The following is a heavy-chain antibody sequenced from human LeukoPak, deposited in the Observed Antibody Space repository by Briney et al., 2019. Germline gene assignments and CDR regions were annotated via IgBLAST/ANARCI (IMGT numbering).Heavy chain of an antibody. V-gene: IGHV4-59*12. CDR1: GGSISSYY. J-gene: IGHJ5*02. D-gene: IGHD2-2*01. CDR2: IYYSGTT. Sequence: SETLSLTCTVSGGSISSYYWSWIRQPPGKGLEWIGYIYYSGTTYDNPSLKSRVTILLDTSKNQFSLKLSSVTAADTAVYYCARGGQYQLPPNSWFDPWGQGTLVTVSS. CDR3: ARGGQYQLPPNSWFDP.